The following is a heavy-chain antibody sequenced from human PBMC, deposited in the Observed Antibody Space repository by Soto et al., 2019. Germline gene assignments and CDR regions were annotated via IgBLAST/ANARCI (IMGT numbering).Heavy chain of an antibody. CDR1: AESLSGYS. Sequence: QVQPHQWGAGLLKPSETLSLACGVSAESLSGYSWSWIRQPPGKGLEWIGEINYRGTTNYNPSLKSRVTMSVDTSKNQISLNLTSVTAADTAIYFCTRKLEASTRHLQWFSYKWFDPWGPGTLVTVSS. D-gene: IGHD3-9*01. V-gene: IGHV4-34*01. J-gene: IGHJ5*02. CDR3: TRKLEASTRHLQWFSYKWFDP. CDR2: INYRGTT.